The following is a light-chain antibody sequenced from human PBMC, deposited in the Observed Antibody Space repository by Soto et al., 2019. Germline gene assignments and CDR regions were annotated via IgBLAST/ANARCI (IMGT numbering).Light chain of an antibody. V-gene: IGKV3-20*01. J-gene: IGKJ1*01. Sequence: EIVLTQSPGTLCLSPGDRATLSYRASQSVSSSYLAWYQQKPGQAPRLLIYGASSRATGIPDRFSGSGSGTDFTLTISRLEPEDFAVYYCQQYGSSPRTFGQGTKVDI. CDR2: GAS. CDR3: QQYGSSPRT. CDR1: QSVSSSY.